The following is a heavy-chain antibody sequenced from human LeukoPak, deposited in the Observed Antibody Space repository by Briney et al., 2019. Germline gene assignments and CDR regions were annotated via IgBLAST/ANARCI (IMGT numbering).Heavy chain of an antibody. CDR3: ARVGYDFWRGYYTGPYYYYYMDV. D-gene: IGHD3-3*01. Sequence: GASVKVSCKASGGTFSSYAISWVRQAPGQGLEWMGGIIPIFGTANYAQKFQGRVTITADESTSTAYMELSSLRSEDTAVYYCARVGYDFWRGYYTGPYYYYYMDVWGKGTTVTVSS. V-gene: IGHV1-69*13. CDR2: IIPIFGTA. J-gene: IGHJ6*03. CDR1: GGTFSSYA.